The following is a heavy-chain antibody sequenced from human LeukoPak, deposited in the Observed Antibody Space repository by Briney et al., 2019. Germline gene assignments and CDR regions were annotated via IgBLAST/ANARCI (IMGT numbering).Heavy chain of an antibody. CDR2: ISYDGSNK. Sequence: GGSLKLSCAASGFTFSSYAMHWVRQAPGKGLEWVAVISYDGSNKYYADSVKGRFTISRDNAKNSLYLQMNSLRAEDTAVYYCARGLRFSPQDYWGQGTLVTVSS. V-gene: IGHV3-30-3*01. CDR3: ARGLRFSPQDY. CDR1: GFTFSSYA. J-gene: IGHJ4*02.